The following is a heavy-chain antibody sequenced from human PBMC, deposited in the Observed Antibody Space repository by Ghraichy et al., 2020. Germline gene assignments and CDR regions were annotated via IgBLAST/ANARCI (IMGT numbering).Heavy chain of an antibody. CDR2: MNPNSGNT. CDR3: ARFCSRTGCYNSFDH. J-gene: IGHJ4*02. D-gene: IGHD2-2*02. CDR1: GYTFTNYD. V-gene: IGHV1-8*01. Sequence: ASVKVSCKASGYTFTNYDINWVRQATGQGRDWMGWMNPNSGNTGYAQKFQDRVTMTRNTSISTAYMELSSLRSDDTAVYYRARFCSRTGCYNSFDHWGQGTLVTVAS.